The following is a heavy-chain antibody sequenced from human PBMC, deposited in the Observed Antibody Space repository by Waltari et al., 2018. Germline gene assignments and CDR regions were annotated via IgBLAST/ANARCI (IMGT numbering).Heavy chain of an antibody. Sequence: QVQLVESGGGVVQPGRSLRLSCAASGFTFSSYGMHWVRQAPGKGLEWVAVISYDGSNKYYADSVKGRFTISRDNSKNTLYLQMNSLRAEDTAVYYCAKVKDRSSGYYSTGFDYWGQGTLVTVSS. D-gene: IGHD3-22*01. CDR3: AKVKDRSSGYYSTGFDY. J-gene: IGHJ4*02. V-gene: IGHV3-30*18. CDR2: ISYDGSNK. CDR1: GFTFSSYG.